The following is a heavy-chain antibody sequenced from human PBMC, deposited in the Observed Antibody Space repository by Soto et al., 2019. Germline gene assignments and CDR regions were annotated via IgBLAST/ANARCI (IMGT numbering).Heavy chain of an antibody. J-gene: IGHJ4*02. CDR1: GGTFSSYA. V-gene: IGHV1-69*01. D-gene: IGHD1-26*01. Sequence: QVQLVQSGAEVKKPGSSVKVSCKADGGTFSSYAISWVRQAPGQGLEWMGGIIPIFGTANYAQKFQGRVTITAEESTSTAYMELSSLRTEDTDVYYCAGGWELPSGYFDYWGQGTLVTVSS. CDR2: IIPIFGTA. CDR3: AGGWELPSGYFDY.